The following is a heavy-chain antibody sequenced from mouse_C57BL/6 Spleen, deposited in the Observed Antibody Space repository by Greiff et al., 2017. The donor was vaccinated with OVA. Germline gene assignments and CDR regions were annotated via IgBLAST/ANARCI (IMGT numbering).Heavy chain of an antibody. J-gene: IGHJ2*01. CDR2: FDPSDSYT. V-gene: IGHV1-50*01. CDR1: GYTFTSYW. Sequence: QVQLQQPGAELVKPGASVKLSCKASGYTFTSYWMQWVKQRPGQGLEWIGEFDPSDSYTNYNQKFKGKATLTVDPSSSPAYMQLSSLTSEDTAVYYCARDGSGTDDWGQGTTLTVSS. D-gene: IGHD4-1*01. CDR3: ARDGSGTDD.